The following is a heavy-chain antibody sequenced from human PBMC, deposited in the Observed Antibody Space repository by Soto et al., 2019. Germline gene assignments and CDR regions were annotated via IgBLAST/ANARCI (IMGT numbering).Heavy chain of an antibody. CDR2: ITSSGGNA. CDR3: AFEIYSNYVNYFDL. J-gene: IGHJ5*02. CDR1: GFSFKDYY. D-gene: IGHD3-16*01. V-gene: IGHV3-11*01. Sequence: PGGSLRLSCAASGFSFKDYYMTWMRQTPEKGLEWISPITSSGGNAYYAASVKGRVTISRDNAHNSLYLQVCGLRAEDTALYYCAFEIYSNYVNYFDLWGPGTLVTVSS.